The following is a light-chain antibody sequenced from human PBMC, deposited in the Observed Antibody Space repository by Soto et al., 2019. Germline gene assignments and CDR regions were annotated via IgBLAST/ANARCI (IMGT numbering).Light chain of an antibody. V-gene: IGKV3-20*01. Sequence: EIVFTQSPGTLSLSPGERATLSCRASQSVSSSYLAWYQQKPGQAPRLLIYGASSRATGIPDRFSGSGSGTDFTLTISRXEPEDLAVYYCQQYGSSPKTFGQGTKVDIK. J-gene: IGKJ1*01. CDR2: GAS. CDR1: QSVSSSY. CDR3: QQYGSSPKT.